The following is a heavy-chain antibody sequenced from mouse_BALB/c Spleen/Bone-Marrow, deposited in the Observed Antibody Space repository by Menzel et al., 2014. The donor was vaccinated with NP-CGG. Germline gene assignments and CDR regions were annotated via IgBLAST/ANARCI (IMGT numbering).Heavy chain of an antibody. D-gene: IGHD2-2*01. CDR1: GYTFTSYY. CDR3: TTSRGYNWFAY. J-gene: IGHJ3*01. V-gene: IGHV1S81*02. Sequence: FQLQQSGAELVKPGASVKLSCKASGYTFTSYYMYWVKQRPGQGLEWIGEINPSNGGADFNEKFKIKATLTVDKSSSTAYMQLSSLTSEDSAVYYCTTSRGYNWFAYWGQGTLVTVSA. CDR2: INPSNGGA.